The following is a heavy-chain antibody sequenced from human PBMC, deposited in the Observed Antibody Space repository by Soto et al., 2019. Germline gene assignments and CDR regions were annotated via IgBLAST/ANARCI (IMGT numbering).Heavy chain of an antibody. CDR2: VTGKTKNYAT. J-gene: IGHJ4*02. D-gene: IGHD5-12*01. CDR1: GFTFSDSA. Sequence: EVQLVESGGGLVQPGGSVKLSCAVSGFTFSDSAMHWVRQASGKGLEWVGRVTGKTKNYATAYAASVKGRFTISRDDSTNTAYLQMNSLKTEDTAVYYCIPAGGRYEDHFWGEGTLVTVSS. CDR3: IPAGGRYEDHF. V-gene: IGHV3-73*02.